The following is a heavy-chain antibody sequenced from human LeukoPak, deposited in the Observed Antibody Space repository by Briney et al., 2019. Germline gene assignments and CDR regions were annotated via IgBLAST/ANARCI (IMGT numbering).Heavy chain of an antibody. CDR3: AREDYFGRRYMDV. CDR1: GFTFSSYW. CDR2: ISSSGSTI. Sequence: PGGSLRLSCAASGFTFSSYWMNWVRQAPGKGLEWVSYISSSGSTIYYADSVKGRFTISRDNAKKSLYLQMNSLRAEDTAVYYCAREDYFGRRYMDVWGKGTTVTISS. J-gene: IGHJ6*03. D-gene: IGHD2/OR15-2a*01. V-gene: IGHV3-48*03.